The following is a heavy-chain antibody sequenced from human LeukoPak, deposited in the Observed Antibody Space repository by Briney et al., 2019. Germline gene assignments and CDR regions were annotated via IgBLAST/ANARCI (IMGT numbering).Heavy chain of an antibody. CDR2: ISSSGSTI. V-gene: IGHV3-11*04. Sequence: GGSLRPSCAASGFTFSDYYMSWIRQAPGKGLEWVSYISSSGSTIYYADSVKGRFTISRDNAKNSLYLQMNSLRAEDTAVYYCARDAKQQLVRWFDPWGQGTLVTVSS. CDR3: ARDAKQQLVRWFDP. J-gene: IGHJ5*02. D-gene: IGHD6-13*01. CDR1: GFTFSDYY.